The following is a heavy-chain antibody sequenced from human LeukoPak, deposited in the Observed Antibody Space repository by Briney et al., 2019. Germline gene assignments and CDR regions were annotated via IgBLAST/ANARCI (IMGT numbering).Heavy chain of an antibody. D-gene: IGHD6-13*01. Sequence: GSLRLSCAASRFTFSNAWMSWVRQPPGKGLEWIGEINHSGSTNYNPSLKSRVTISVDTSKNQFSLKLSSVTAADTAVYYCAREGSSSPGKPFDYWGQGTLVTVSS. J-gene: IGHJ4*02. V-gene: IGHV4-34*01. CDR2: INHSGST. CDR3: AREGSSSPGKPFDY. CDR1: RFTFSNAW.